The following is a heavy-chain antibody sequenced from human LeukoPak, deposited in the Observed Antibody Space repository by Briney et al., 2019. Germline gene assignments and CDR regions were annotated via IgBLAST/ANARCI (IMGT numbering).Heavy chain of an antibody. CDR1: GGSISSYY. CDR3: ARDPFNWNYFDY. J-gene: IGHJ4*02. D-gene: IGHD1-20*01. CDR2: VYTSGST. Sequence: SETLSLTCTVSGGSISSYYWSWIRQPAGKGLEWIGRVYTSGSTNYNPSLKSRVTMSVDTSKNQFSLKLSSVTAAGTAVYYCARDPFNWNYFDYWGQGTLVTVSS. V-gene: IGHV4-4*07.